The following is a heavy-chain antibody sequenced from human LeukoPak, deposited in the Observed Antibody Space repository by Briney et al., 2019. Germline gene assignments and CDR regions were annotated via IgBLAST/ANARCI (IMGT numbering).Heavy chain of an antibody. CDR3: ARSLLRYFDWTLDY. J-gene: IGHJ4*02. CDR1: GGSISSYY. Sequence: SETLSLTCTVSGGSISSYYWSWIRQPPGKGLEWIGEINHSGSTNYNPSLKSRVTISVDTSKNQFSLKLSSVTAADTAVYYCARSLLRYFDWTLDYWGQGTLVTVSS. CDR2: INHSGST. V-gene: IGHV4-34*01. D-gene: IGHD3-9*01.